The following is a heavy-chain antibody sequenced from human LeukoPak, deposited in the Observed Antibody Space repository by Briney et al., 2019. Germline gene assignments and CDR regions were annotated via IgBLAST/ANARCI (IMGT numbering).Heavy chain of an antibody. J-gene: IGHJ4*02. D-gene: IGHD3-3*01. V-gene: IGHV1-2*02. CDR1: GYTFTDYY. CDR3: ASISEVWSGYYTVHHDY. CDR2: INPNSGDT. Sequence: GASVKVSCKTSGYTFTDYYMHWVRQAPGQGLEWMGRINPNSGDTNYAQKFLGRVTMTRDTSISTAYMELSSLTSDDTAVYYCASISEVWSGYYTVHHDYWGQGTLVTVPS.